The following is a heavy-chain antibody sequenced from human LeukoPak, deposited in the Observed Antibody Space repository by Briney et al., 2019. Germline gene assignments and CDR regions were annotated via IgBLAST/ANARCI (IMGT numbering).Heavy chain of an antibody. V-gene: IGHV1-18*01. CDR2: ISAYNGNT. CDR3: ARKRNYGDFDY. Sequence: GASVKVSCKSSGYTFTSYGISWVRQAPGQGLEWMGWISAYNGNTNYAQKLQGRVTMTTDTSTSTASMGLRSLRSDDTAVYYCARKRNYGDFDYWGQGTLVTVSS. D-gene: IGHD1-7*01. J-gene: IGHJ4*02. CDR1: GYTFTSYG.